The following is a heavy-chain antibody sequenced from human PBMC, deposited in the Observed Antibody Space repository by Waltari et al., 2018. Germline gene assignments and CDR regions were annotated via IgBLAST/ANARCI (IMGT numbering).Heavy chain of an antibody. D-gene: IGHD3-16*02. J-gene: IGHJ2*01. Sequence: QVQLQQWGAGLLKPSETLSLTCAGHDGSFRGYYWSWIRQPPGKGREWIGEINHSGSTNYNPSLKSRVTISVDTSKNQFSLKLTSVTSADTAMYYCSREKGHYVWGSYLRYFDLWGRGTLVTVSS. CDR3: SREKGHYVWGSYLRYFDL. V-gene: IGHV4-34*01. CDR2: INHSGST. CDR1: DGSFRGYY.